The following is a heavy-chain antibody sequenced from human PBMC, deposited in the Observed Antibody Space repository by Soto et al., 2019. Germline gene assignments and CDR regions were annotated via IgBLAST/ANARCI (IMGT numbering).Heavy chain of an antibody. CDR1: GFTFSSYA. V-gene: IGHV3-23*01. CDR3: ANSDGTLGIFDAFDI. D-gene: IGHD7-27*01. J-gene: IGHJ3*02. Sequence: GGSLRLSCAASGFTFSSYAMSWVRQAPGKGLEWVSAISGSGGSTYYADSAKGRFTISRDNSKNTLYLQMNSLRAEDTAVYYCANSDGTLGIFDAFDIWGQGTMVTVSS. CDR2: ISGSGGST.